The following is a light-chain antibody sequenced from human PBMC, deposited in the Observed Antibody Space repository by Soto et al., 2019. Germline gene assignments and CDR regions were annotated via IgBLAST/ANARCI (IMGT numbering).Light chain of an antibody. CDR2: STS. V-gene: IGLV8-61*01. J-gene: IGLJ3*02. Sequence: QTVVTQEPSFSVSPGGTVTLTCGLSSGSVSTNYYPTWYQQTPGQAPRTLIYSTSTRSSGVPDRFSGSILGNKAALTITGAQADDESHYYCVLYMGSGVWVFGGWTQLTVL. CDR3: VLYMGSGVWV. CDR1: SGSVSTNYY.